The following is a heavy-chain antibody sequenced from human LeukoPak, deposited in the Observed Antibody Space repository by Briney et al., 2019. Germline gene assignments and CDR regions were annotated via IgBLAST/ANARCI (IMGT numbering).Heavy chain of an antibody. CDR3: ARVPSLGYCSGGSCYRFDH. Sequence: ASVKVSCKASGYTFASYDINWVRQAPGQGLEWMGWMNLDSTNTGYAQKFQGRVTMTRDTSMSTAYMELSSLTSEDTAVYYCARVPSLGYCSGGSCYRFDHWGQGTLVAVSS. CDR1: GYTFASYD. J-gene: IGHJ4*02. D-gene: IGHD2-15*01. CDR2: MNLDSTNT. V-gene: IGHV1-8*01.